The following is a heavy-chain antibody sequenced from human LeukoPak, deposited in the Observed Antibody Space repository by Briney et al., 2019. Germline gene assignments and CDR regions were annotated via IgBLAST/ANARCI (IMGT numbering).Heavy chain of an antibody. V-gene: IGHV4-59*02. CDR1: GGSVSSHS. J-gene: IGHJ4*02. CDR2: IYYSGST. D-gene: IGHD6-19*01. Sequence: SETLSPTCTVSGGSVSSHSWSWIRQPPGKGLEWIGYIYYSGSTNYNPSLKSRVTISVDTSKNHFSLKLSSVTAADTAVYYCARVEGGSGWYYFDYWGQGTLVTVSS. CDR3: ARVEGGSGWYYFDY.